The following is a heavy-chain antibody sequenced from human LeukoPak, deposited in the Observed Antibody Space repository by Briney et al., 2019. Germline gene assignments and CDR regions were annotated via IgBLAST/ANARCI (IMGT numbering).Heavy chain of an antibody. CDR1: GASVSSHF. CDR2: IYYTGSS. Sequence: PSETLSLTCTVSGASVSSHFWSWIRQPPCKGLEWIGYIYYTGSSNYNPSLKSRVAMSVDTSKNQFSLRLSSVTAADTAVYFCARHVGAWHHIDFWGQGTLFTASS. D-gene: IGHD4-17*01. V-gene: IGHV4-59*08. J-gene: IGHJ4*02. CDR3: ARHVGAWHHIDF.